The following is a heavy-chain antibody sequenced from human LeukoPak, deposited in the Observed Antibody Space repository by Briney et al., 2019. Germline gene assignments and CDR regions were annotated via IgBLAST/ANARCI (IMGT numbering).Heavy chain of an antibody. CDR3: ARRYYDFWSGYYLDY. CDR1: GYSFTSYW. Sequence: GASLKISCKGSGYSFTSYWIGWVRQMPGKGLEWMGIIYPGDSDTRYSPSFQGQVTISADKSISTAYLQWSSLKASDTAMYYCARRYYDFWSGYYLDYWGQGTLVTVSS. D-gene: IGHD3-3*01. V-gene: IGHV5-51*01. CDR2: IYPGDSDT. J-gene: IGHJ4*02.